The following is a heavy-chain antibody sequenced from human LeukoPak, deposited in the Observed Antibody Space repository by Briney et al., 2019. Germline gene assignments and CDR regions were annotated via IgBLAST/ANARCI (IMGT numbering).Heavy chain of an antibody. Sequence: PGGSLRFSCAASGLAFTSSSMHWVRQAPGKGLEWVAVISSDGNNKYYIDSVKGRFTISRDNSKNTLYLQMNSLRAEDTAVYYCARPNYYDSSGYYSPFDSWGQGTLVTVSS. CDR3: ARPNYYDSSGYYSPFDS. V-gene: IGHV3-30-3*01. D-gene: IGHD3-22*01. CDR2: ISSDGNNK. J-gene: IGHJ4*02. CDR1: GLAFTSSS.